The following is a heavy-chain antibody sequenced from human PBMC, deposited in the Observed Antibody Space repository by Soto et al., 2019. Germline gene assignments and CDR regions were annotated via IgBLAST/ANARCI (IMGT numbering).Heavy chain of an antibody. CDR1: GFTFSSYA. Sequence: GGSLRLSCAASGFTFSSYAMSWVRQAPGKGLEWVSAISGSGGSTYYADSVKGRFTISRDNAKNSLYLQMNSLRAEDTAVYYCARDSDYVWGSYRYDAFDIWGQGTMVTVSS. J-gene: IGHJ3*02. V-gene: IGHV3-23*01. CDR3: ARDSDYVWGSYRYDAFDI. D-gene: IGHD3-16*02. CDR2: ISGSGGST.